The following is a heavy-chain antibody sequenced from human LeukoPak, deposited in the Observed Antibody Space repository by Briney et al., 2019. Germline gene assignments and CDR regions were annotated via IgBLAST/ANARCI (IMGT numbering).Heavy chain of an antibody. V-gene: IGHV4-38-2*02. CDR2: IYRSGST. CDR1: GYSISSNYY. CDR3: ARLDTMRSGSYNYYYYMDA. Sequence: PSETLSLTCTVSGYSISSNYYWGWIRQPPGKGLEWIGTIYRSGSTYYNPSLKSRLTISVDTSKNQFSLKLSSVTAADTAVYYCARLDTMRSGSYNYYYYMDAWGKGTTVTISS. D-gene: IGHD3-10*01. J-gene: IGHJ6*03.